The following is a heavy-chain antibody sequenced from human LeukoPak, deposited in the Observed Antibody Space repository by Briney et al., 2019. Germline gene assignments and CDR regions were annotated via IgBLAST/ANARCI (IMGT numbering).Heavy chain of an antibody. V-gene: IGHV3-7*05. Sequence: GGSLRLSCAASGLTFSSYWMSWVRQAPGKGLEWVANIKQDGREKYYVDSVKGRFTISRDLTKNSLYLQMDSLRHEETAVYYLVRGDYGDYTLFDYWGQGTLVTVSS. CDR2: IKQDGREK. CDR1: GLTFSSYW. CDR3: VRGDYGDYTLFDY. D-gene: IGHD4-17*01. J-gene: IGHJ4*02.